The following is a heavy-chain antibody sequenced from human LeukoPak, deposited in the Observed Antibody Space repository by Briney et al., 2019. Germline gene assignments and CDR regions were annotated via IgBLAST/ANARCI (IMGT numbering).Heavy chain of an antibody. CDR2: IYYSGST. CDR1: GGSISSGDYY. CDR3: ARDYHDSSGYIFDY. J-gene: IGHJ4*02. D-gene: IGHD3-22*01. V-gene: IGHV4-30-4*08. Sequence: SETLSLTCTVSGGSISSGDYYWSWIRQPPGKGLEWIGYIYYSGSTYYNPSLKSRVTISVDTSKNQFSLKLSSVTAADTAVYYCARDYHDSSGYIFDYWGQGTLVTVSS.